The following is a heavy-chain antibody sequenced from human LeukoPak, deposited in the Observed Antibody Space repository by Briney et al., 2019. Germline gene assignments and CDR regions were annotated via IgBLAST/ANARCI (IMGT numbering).Heavy chain of an antibody. CDR1: GFTFSNYG. V-gene: IGHV3-23*01. CDR3: ASGMSLTGDGPFDF. D-gene: IGHD3-9*01. J-gene: IGHJ4*02. Sequence: GGSLRLSCAASGFTFSNYGMDWVRQAPGKGLEWVSGVSNRDGRAYYADSVKGRFTVSRDNSRGTLHLQMSSLGAEDTALYYCASGMSLTGDGPFDFWGQGTLVTVSS. CDR2: VSNRDGRA.